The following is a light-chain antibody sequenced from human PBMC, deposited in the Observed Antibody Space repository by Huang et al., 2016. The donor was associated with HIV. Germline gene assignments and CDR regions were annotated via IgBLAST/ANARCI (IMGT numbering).Light chain of an antibody. CDR3: QQYGSSPT. Sequence: EIVLTQSPGTLSLSPGERATLSCRASQNVSSSDLAWYQQKRCQAPRLLIHGASSKATGIPDRFSGGGSGTDFTLTISRLEPEDFAVYYCQQYGSSPTFGQGTKVEIK. CDR2: GAS. V-gene: IGKV3-20*01. CDR1: QNVSSSD. J-gene: IGKJ1*01.